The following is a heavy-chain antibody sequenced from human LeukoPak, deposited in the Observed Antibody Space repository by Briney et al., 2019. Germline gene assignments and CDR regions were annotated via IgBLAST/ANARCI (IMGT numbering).Heavy chain of an antibody. J-gene: IGHJ4*02. V-gene: IGHV3-30*02. Sequence: GGSLRLSCAASGFTVSSYGMHWLRQAPGMGLEGVAFIRCDGRNNYYAVPVKGRLTISRYNSKNKLDLQMNSLRDEDTAVYYCQLNYYGSGSYLETFDYWGQGTLVTVSS. CDR2: IRCDGRNN. CDR3: QLNYYGSGSYLETFDY. D-gene: IGHD3-10*01. CDR1: GFTVSSYG.